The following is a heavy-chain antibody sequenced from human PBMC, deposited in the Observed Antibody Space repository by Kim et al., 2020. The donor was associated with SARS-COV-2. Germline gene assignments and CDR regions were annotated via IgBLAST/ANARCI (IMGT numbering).Heavy chain of an antibody. J-gene: IGHJ4*02. CDR3: ARRRGQEYYYDSSGCFDY. D-gene: IGHD3-22*01. CDR2: IYPGDSDT. V-gene: IGHV5-51*01. CDR1: GYSFTSYW. Sequence: GESLKISCKCSGYSFTSYWIGWVRQMPGKGLEWMGIIYPGDSDTRYSPSFQGQVTISADKSISTAYLQWSSLKASDTAMYYCARRRGQEYYYDSSGCFDYWGQGTLVTVSS.